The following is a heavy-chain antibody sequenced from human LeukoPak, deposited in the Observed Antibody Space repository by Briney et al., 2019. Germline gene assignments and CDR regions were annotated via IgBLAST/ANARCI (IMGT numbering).Heavy chain of an antibody. J-gene: IGHJ2*01. D-gene: IGHD3-3*01. CDR3: GRDLGSEWPNWYFDL. V-gene: IGHV4-59*01. CDR1: GGSISDFY. Sequence: SETLSLTCTVSGGSISDFYWSWVRQPPGKGLEWIAYINYAGNTNSNPSLKSRVIMSVDTSKNQFSLKLRSVTAADTAVYFCGRDLGSEWPNWYFDLWGRGALVTVSS. CDR2: INYAGNT.